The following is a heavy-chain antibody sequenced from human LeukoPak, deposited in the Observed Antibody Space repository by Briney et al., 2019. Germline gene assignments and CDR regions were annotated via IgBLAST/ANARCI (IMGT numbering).Heavy chain of an antibody. CDR3: ARGLGYYGSGSPRWFDP. Sequence: SETLSLTCAVYGGSFSGYYWSWIRQPPGKGLEWIGEINHSGSTNYNPSLKSRVTIPVDTSKNQFSLKLSSVTAADTAVYYCARGLGYYGSGSPRWFDPWGQGTLVTVSS. CDR2: INHSGST. CDR1: GGSFSGYY. V-gene: IGHV4-34*01. D-gene: IGHD3-10*01. J-gene: IGHJ5*02.